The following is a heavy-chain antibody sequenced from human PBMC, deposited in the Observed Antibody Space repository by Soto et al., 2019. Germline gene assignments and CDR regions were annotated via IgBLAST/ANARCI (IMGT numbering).Heavy chain of an antibody. D-gene: IGHD6-19*01. J-gene: IGHJ6*02. V-gene: IGHV3-30*18. CDR1: GFTFSSYG. Sequence: GGSLRLSCAASGFTFSSYGMHWVRQAPGKGLEWVAVISYDGSNKYYADSVKGRFTISRDNSKNTLYLQMNSLRAEDTAVYYCAKSHRENSSGPKYYYYYGMDVWGQGTTVTVSS. CDR2: ISYDGSNK. CDR3: AKSHRENSSGPKYYYYYGMDV.